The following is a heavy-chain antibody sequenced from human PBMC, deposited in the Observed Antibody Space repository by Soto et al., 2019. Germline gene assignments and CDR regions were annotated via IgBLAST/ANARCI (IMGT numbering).Heavy chain of an antibody. CDR1: GGSIISYY. CDR2: FSNSGST. D-gene: IGHD3-22*01. V-gene: IGHV4-59*01. Sequence: KPSETLSLTCSVSGGSIISYYWSWVRQAPGKGLEWIGYFSNSGSTNYNPSLKNRVSISADTSKNQFSLELTSVTAADTAMYFCTRSTHNDTKVSYNGMDVWGQGTTVTVS. CDR3: TRSTHNDTKVSYNGMDV. J-gene: IGHJ6*02.